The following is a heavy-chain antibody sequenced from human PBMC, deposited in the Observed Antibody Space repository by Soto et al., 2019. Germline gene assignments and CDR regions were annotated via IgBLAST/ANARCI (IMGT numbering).Heavy chain of an antibody. V-gene: IGHV1-2*02. J-gene: IGHJ6*02. CDR3: ARDPPPMDV. CDR1: GYTFTDYF. Sequence: GASVKVSCKASGYTFTDYFLHWVRQAPGQGLEWMGWINPYSGGTSYAQKLQGRVTMTTDTSTSTAYMELRSLRSDDTAVYYCARDPPPMDVWGQGTTVTVSS. CDR2: INPYSGGT.